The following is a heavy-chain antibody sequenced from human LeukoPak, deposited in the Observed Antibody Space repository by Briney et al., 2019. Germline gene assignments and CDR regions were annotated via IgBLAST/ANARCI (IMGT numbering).Heavy chain of an antibody. J-gene: IGHJ4*02. Sequence: KPSETLSLTCAVYGGSFSGYYWSWIRQPPGKGLEWIGEINHSGSTNYNPSLKSRVTISVDTSKNQFSLKLSSVTAADTAVYYCARVQAELAAAGKGGDFDYWGQGTLVTVSS. V-gene: IGHV4-34*01. D-gene: IGHD6-13*01. CDR1: GGSFSGYY. CDR2: INHSGST. CDR3: ARVQAELAAAGKGGDFDY.